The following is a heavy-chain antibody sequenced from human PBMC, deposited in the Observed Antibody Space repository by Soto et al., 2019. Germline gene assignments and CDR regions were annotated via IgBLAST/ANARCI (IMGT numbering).Heavy chain of an antibody. CDR2: INHSGST. CDR3: ARGHRFPYYDILTGYYLFDP. Sequence: SETLSLTCAVYGGSFSGYYWSWIRQPPGKGLEWIGEINHSGSTNYNPSLKSRVTISVDTSKNQFSLKLSSVTAADTAVYYCARGHRFPYYDILTGYYLFDPWGQGTLVTVSS. V-gene: IGHV4-34*01. D-gene: IGHD3-9*01. J-gene: IGHJ5*02. CDR1: GGSFSGYY.